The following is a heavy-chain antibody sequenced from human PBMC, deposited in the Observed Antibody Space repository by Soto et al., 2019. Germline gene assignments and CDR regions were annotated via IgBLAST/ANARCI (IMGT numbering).Heavy chain of an antibody. CDR2: IYYSGST. D-gene: IGHD3-22*01. V-gene: IGHV4-39*01. J-gene: IGHJ6*02. CDR1: GGSISSSSYY. Sequence: SETLSLTCTVSGGSISSSSYYWGWIRQPPGKGLEWIGSIYYSGSTYYNPSLKSRATISVDTSKNQFSLKLSSVTAADTAVYYCARRLYYDSSGFEGGGMDVWCQGTTVT. CDR3: ARRLYYDSSGFEGGGMDV.